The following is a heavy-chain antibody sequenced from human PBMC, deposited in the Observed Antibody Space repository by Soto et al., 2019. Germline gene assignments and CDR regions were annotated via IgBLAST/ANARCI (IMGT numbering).Heavy chain of an antibody. CDR3: ARDYADGDSYYFDY. D-gene: IGHD4-17*01. CDR1: GGSISSGDYY. Sequence: PSETLSLTCTVSGGSISSGDYYWSWIRQPPGKGLGWIGYIYYSGSTYYNPSLKSRVTISVDTSKNQFSLKLSSVTAADTAVYYCARDYADGDSYYFDYWGQGTLVTVSS. V-gene: IGHV4-30-4*01. J-gene: IGHJ4*02. CDR2: IYYSGST.